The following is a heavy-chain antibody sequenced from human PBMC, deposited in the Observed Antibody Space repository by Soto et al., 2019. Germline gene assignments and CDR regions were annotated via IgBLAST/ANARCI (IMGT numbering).Heavy chain of an antibody. CDR2: IYNNGIT. Sequence: SETLSLTCRVSGGSISRYYWSWYRQPPGKGLEWLGYIYNNGITNCNPSFKSRVTISVDTSKNHFSLDLTSVTAADTAVYYCAGIPIRTTVPWFEPWGQGTLVTVSS. CDR1: GGSISRYY. CDR3: AGIPIRTTVPWFEP. D-gene: IGHD1-1*01. J-gene: IGHJ5*01. V-gene: IGHV4-59*08.